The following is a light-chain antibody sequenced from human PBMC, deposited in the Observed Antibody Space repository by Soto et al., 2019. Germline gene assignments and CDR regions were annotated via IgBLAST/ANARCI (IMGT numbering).Light chain of an antibody. Sequence: EIVLTQSPATLSLSPGERATLSCRASQSVSSYLAWYQQKPGQAPRLLIYDASNRATGIPARFSGSGSGSDFTLTISSLEPVDFAVSYCQQRSNWPLTFGGGTKVEIK. J-gene: IGKJ4*01. CDR2: DAS. CDR3: QQRSNWPLT. V-gene: IGKV3-11*01. CDR1: QSVSSY.